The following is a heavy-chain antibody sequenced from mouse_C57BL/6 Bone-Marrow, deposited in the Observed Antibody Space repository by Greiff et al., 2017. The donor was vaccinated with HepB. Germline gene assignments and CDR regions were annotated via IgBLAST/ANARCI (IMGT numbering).Heavy chain of an antibody. V-gene: IGHV5-9-1*02. CDR2: ISSGGDYI. J-gene: IGHJ1*03. CDR3: TRETLWYFDV. CDR1: GFTFSSYA. Sequence: EVQLVESGEGLVKPGGSLKISCAASGFTFSSYAMSWVRQTPEKRLEWVAYISSGGDYIYYAATVKGRFTISRDTARNTLDLQMSILKADDTAMYYCTRETLWYFDVWGTGTTVTVSS.